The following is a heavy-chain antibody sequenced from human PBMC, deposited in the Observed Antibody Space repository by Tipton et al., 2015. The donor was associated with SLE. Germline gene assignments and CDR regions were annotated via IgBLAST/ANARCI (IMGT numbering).Heavy chain of an antibody. V-gene: IGHV3-7*01. CDR1: AFSITSYW. CDR3: TTGRTL. J-gene: IGHJ3*01. Sequence: SLRLSCSASAFSITSYWMTWVRQAPGKGPEWLANIKEDGSDKNYADSVKGRLTVSRDNAKNALYLQMSSLTAEDTAMYYCTTGRTLWGQGTLVSVSS. D-gene: IGHD3/OR15-3a*01. CDR2: IKEDGSDK.